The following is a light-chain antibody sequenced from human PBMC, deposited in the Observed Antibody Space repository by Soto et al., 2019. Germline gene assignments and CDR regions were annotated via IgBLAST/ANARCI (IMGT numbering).Light chain of an antibody. J-gene: IGKJ4*01. Sequence: DIQLTQSPSFLSASVGDRVTITCRASQGISSYLAWYQQKPGKAPKLLIYTASTLQSGVPSRFSGSGSGTEFTHTISSLQPEDFATYYCQQLNGYPLTFGGGTKVEIK. CDR3: QQLNGYPLT. CDR2: TAS. V-gene: IGKV1-9*01. CDR1: QGISSY.